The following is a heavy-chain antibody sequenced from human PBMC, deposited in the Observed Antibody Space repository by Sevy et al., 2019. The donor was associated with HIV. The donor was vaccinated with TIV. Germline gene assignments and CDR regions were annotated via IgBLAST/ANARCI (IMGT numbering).Heavy chain of an antibody. CDR2: FDRTDIT. J-gene: IGHJ4*02. V-gene: IGHV3-48*02. D-gene: IGHD2-21*01. CDR1: GFTLSSYT. Sequence: GGSLRLSCEASGFTLSSYTMNWVHQSPEKGLEWVATFDRTDITHYADSVKGRFIIPRDTAKNFLFLQMNSLRDDDTAMYFCVRDERAIASHFDYWGRGTLVTVSS. CDR3: VRDERAIASHFDY.